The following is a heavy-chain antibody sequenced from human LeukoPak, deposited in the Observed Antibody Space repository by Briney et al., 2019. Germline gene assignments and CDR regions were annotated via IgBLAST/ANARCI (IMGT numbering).Heavy chain of an antibody. CDR3: ARDRNYYYDSSGYWNR. D-gene: IGHD3-22*01. CDR1: GFTFDDYG. V-gene: IGHV3-20*04. Sequence: GGSLRLSCAASGFTFDDYGMSWVRQAPGKVQEWVSVINWNGGSTGYADSVKGRFTIFRDNAKNSLYLQMNSLRAEDTALYYCARDRNYYYDSSGYWNRWGQGNLVTVSS. CDR2: INWNGGST. J-gene: IGHJ4*02.